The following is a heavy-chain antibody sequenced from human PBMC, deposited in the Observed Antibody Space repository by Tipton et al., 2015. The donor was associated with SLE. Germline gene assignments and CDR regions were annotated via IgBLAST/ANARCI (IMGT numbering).Heavy chain of an antibody. J-gene: IGHJ3*02. CDR2: IYYSGST. Sequence: TLSLTCTVSGGSISSSLYFWGWFRQPPGKGLEWIGNIYYSGSTYYMPSLQSRVTISVDTSKNQLSLKLSSVTAADTAVYFCARGTSGSSRRRYAFDIWGLGTMVTVSS. D-gene: IGHD1-26*01. CDR1: GGSISSSLYF. CDR3: ARGTSGSSRRRYAFDI. V-gene: IGHV4-39*07.